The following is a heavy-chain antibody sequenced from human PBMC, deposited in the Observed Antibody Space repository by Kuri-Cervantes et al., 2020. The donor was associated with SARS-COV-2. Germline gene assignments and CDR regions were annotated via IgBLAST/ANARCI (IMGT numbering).Heavy chain of an antibody. J-gene: IGHJ4*02. Sequence: ESLKISCTVFGGSVNSYYWTWIRQPPGKGLEWVGSIYYTGTTNYNPSLKSRVTMSIDTSKNQFSLKLSPVTAADTAVYYCARHFYGGNAIFQYWGQGTLVTVSS. CDR2: IYYTGTT. D-gene: IGHD4-23*01. CDR1: GGSVNSYY. CDR3: ARHFYGGNAIFQY. V-gene: IGHV4-59*08.